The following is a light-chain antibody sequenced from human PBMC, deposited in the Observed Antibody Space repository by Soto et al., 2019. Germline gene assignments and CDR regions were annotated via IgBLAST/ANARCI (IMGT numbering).Light chain of an antibody. CDR2: LSF. J-gene: IGKJ1*01. Sequence: DVVMTQSPLSLPVTPGEPASISCRSSQSLLHSNGNTYLDWYLQKPGQSPQLLIYLSFNRASGVPDRFSGSGTGTDFTLKISRVEAEDFGVYYCMQGLHGPWTFGQGTKVEIK. CDR1: QSLLHSNGNTY. CDR3: MQGLHGPWT. V-gene: IGKV2-28*01.